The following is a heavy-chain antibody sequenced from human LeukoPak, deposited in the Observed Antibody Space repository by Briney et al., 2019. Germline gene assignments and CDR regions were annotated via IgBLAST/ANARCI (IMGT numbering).Heavy chain of an antibody. CDR3: AKALDIVVVPAAIPDHYYYGMDV. CDR2: ISGSGGST. J-gene: IGHJ6*02. V-gene: IGHV3-23*01. D-gene: IGHD2-2*01. CDR1: GFTFSNYA. Sequence: GGSLRLSCAASGFTFSNYAMSWVRQAPGKGLEWVSGISGSGGSTYYADSVKGRFTISRDNSKNTLYLQMNSLRAEDTAVYYCAKALDIVVVPAAIPDHYYYGMDVWGQGTTVTVSS.